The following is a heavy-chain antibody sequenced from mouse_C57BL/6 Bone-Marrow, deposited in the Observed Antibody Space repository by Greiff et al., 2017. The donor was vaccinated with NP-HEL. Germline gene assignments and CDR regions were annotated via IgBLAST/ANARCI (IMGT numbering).Heavy chain of an antibody. J-gene: IGHJ3*01. CDR2: INPSSGYT. V-gene: IGHV1-4*01. Sequence: LEESGAELARPGASVKMSCKASGYTFTSYTMHWVKQRPGQGLEWIGYINPSSGYTKYNQKFKDKATLTADKSSSTAYMQLSSLTSEDSAVYYCARWVTTVVPSFAYWGQGTLVTVSA. CDR1: GYTFTSYT. CDR3: ARWVTTVVPSFAY. D-gene: IGHD1-1*01.